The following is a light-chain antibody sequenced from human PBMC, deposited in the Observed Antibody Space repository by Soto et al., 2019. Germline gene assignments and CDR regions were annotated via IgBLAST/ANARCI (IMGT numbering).Light chain of an antibody. CDR1: QSVSSN. J-gene: IGKJ4*01. Sequence: EIVMTQSPATLSVSPGERATLSRRASQSVSSNLAWYQQKPGQAPRLLIYGASTRATGIPARFSGSGSGTEFTLTISSLQSEDFAVYYCQQYNNWPPLLTFGGGTKVEIK. CDR3: QQYNNWPPLLT. V-gene: IGKV3-15*01. CDR2: GAS.